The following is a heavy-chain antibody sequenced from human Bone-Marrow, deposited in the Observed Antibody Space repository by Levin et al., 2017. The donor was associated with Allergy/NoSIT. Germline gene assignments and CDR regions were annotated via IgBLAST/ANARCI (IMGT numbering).Heavy chain of an antibody. V-gene: IGHV2-26*01. CDR1: GFSLSNARMG. CDR3: ARISGIVVVPAAMPPLYYFDY. D-gene: IGHD2-2*01. CDR2: IFSNDEK. Sequence: SGPTLVKPTETLTLTCTVSGFSLSNARMGVSWIRQPPGKALEWLAHIFSNDEKSYSTSLKSRLTISKDTSKSQVVLTMTNMDPVDTATYYCARISGIVVVPAAMPPLYYFDYWGQGTLVTVSS. J-gene: IGHJ4*02.